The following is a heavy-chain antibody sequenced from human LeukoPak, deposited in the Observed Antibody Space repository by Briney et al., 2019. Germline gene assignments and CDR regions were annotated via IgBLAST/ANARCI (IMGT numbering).Heavy chain of an antibody. J-gene: IGHJ4*02. CDR3: TRDKYRGYDANDY. Sequence: ASVKVSCKASGYTFTGYYMHWVRQAPGQGLEWMGWINPDSGATNYAQEFQGRVTMTRDTSISTAYMELSRLRSDDTAVYYCTRDKYRGYDANDYWGQGTLVTVSS. V-gene: IGHV1-2*02. D-gene: IGHD5-12*01. CDR2: INPDSGAT. CDR1: GYTFTGYY.